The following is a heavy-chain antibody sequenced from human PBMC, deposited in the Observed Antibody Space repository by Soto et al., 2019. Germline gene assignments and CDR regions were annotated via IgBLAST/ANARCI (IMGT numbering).Heavy chain of an antibody. Sequence: LSLTCTVSGSCISSRGYYWGWIRQPPGKGLEWIGTIYYSGSTYYNPSLKSRVTISVDTSKNQFSLKLSSVTAADTAVYYCATSNCFDPWGQGTLVTVSS. CDR2: IYYSGST. CDR1: GSCISSRGYY. V-gene: IGHV4-39*01. J-gene: IGHJ5*02. CDR3: ATSNCFDP.